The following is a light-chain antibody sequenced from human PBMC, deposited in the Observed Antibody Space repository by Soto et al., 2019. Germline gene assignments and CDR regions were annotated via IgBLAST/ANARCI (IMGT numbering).Light chain of an antibody. J-gene: IGKJ3*01. V-gene: IGKV1-39*01. CDR1: QSISSY. CDR2: AAS. Sequence: DIQMTQSPSSLSASVGDRVTITCRASQSISSYLNWYQQKPGKAPKLLIYAASSLQSGVPSRFSGSGSGTDFTLTISSLQPEDGATYYCQQSYSTRFTFGPGTKVDIK. CDR3: QQSYSTRFT.